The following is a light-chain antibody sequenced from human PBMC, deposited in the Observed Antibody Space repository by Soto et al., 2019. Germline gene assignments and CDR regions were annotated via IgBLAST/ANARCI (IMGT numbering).Light chain of an antibody. Sequence: QLVLTQSPSASASLGASVKLTCTLSSGHSSYAIAWYQQQPGKGPRYLMNLNSDGSHSKGDGIPDRFSGSSSGAEHYLTISSLQSEDEADYYCQTWGTGAWVFGGGTKLTVL. J-gene: IGLJ3*02. CDR3: QTWGTGAWV. CDR1: SGHSSYA. CDR2: LNSDGSH. V-gene: IGLV4-69*01.